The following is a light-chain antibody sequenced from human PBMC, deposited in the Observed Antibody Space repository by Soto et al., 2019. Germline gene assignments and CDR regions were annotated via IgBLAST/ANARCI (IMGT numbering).Light chain of an antibody. V-gene: IGKV1-27*01. Sequence: DIPMNQSPSSLFASVGDRVTITCRASQGISNYLAWYQQKPGKVPKLLIYAASTLQSGVPSRFSGSGSGTDFTLTISSLQPEDVATYYCQKYNSAPRTFGQGTKVEIK. CDR1: QGISNY. CDR3: QKYNSAPRT. CDR2: AAS. J-gene: IGKJ1*01.